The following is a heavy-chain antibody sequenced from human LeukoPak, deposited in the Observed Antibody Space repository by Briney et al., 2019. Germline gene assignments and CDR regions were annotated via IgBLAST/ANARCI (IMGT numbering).Heavy chain of an antibody. CDR3: ARTNVPDY. D-gene: IGHD3-16*01. Sequence: PGGSLRLSCAASGFTFSTYWMTWVRQAPGKGLEWVASVKQDGSQKYFVDSVKGRFTISRDNAKNSLYLQMNSLRAEDTAVYYCARTNVPDYWGQGTLVTVSS. CDR2: VKQDGSQK. CDR1: GFTFSTYW. J-gene: IGHJ4*02. V-gene: IGHV3-7*05.